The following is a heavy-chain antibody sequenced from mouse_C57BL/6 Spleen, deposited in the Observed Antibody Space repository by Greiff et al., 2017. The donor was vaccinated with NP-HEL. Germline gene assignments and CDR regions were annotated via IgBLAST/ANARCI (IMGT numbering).Heavy chain of an antibody. V-gene: IGHV14-2*01. CDR1: GFNIKDYY. Sequence: EVKLMESGAELVKPGASVKLSCTASGFNIKDYYMHWVKQRTEQGLEWIGRIDPEDGDTKYAPQFQGKATITADTSSNTAYLQLSSLTSEDTAVYYCASYGSSPYYAMDYWGQGTSVTVSS. CDR3: ASYGSSPYYAMDY. CDR2: IDPEDGDT. D-gene: IGHD1-1*01. J-gene: IGHJ4*01.